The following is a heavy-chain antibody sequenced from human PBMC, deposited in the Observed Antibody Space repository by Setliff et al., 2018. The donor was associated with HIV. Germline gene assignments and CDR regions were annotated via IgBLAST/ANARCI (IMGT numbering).Heavy chain of an antibody. CDR2: LHPGGRRT. Sequence: GASVKVSCKASGYTFTDQYIHWVRQAPGQGLEGMGILHPGGRRTGYSQRLQGRVTLTGDTSTSTVYMELSSLKSEDTAVYYCATEYNSLDSWGQGTLVTVSS. CDR3: ATEYNSLDS. D-gene: IGHD1-20*01. CDR1: GYTFTDQY. J-gene: IGHJ4*02. V-gene: IGHV1-46*04.